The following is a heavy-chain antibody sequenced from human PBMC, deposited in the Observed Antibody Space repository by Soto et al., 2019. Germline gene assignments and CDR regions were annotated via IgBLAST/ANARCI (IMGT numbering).Heavy chain of an antibody. D-gene: IGHD3-16*02. Sequence: DSVKPSCTASGYTFTSYDINWGRQATGQGLEWMGWMNPNSGNTGYAQKFQGRVTMTRNTSISTAYMEMRSLRSDDTAVYYCARDRDYYFYYSYKYHYHYGMDVCGHGTTVTVS. CDR1: GYTFTSYD. CDR2: MNPNSGNT. J-gene: IGHJ6*02. CDR3: ARDRDYYFYYSYKYHYHYGMDV. V-gene: IGHV1-8*01.